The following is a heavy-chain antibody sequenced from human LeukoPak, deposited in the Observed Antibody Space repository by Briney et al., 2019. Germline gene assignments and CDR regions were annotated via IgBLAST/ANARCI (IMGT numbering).Heavy chain of an antibody. J-gene: IGHJ4*02. CDR2: IIPIFGTA. Sequence: GASVKVSCKASGGTFSSYAISWVRQAPGQGLEWMGRIIPIFGTANYAQKFQGRVTITTDESTSTAYMELSSLRSEATAVYYCASRGLAAADHWGQGTLVTVSS. D-gene: IGHD6-13*01. V-gene: IGHV1-69*05. CDR1: GGTFSSYA. CDR3: ASRGLAAADH.